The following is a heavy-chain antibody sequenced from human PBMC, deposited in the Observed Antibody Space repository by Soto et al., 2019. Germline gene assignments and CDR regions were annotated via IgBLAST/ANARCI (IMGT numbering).Heavy chain of an antibody. J-gene: IGHJ6*02. Sequence: EVQLVESGGGLVKPGGSLRLSCAASGFTFSSYSMNWVRQAPGKGLEWVSSISSSSSYIYYADSVKGRFTISRDNAKNSLYLQMNSLRAEDTAVYYCAVLYDSSGYYYYYYGMDVWGQGTTVTVSS. CDR3: AVLYDSSGYYYYYYGMDV. CDR2: ISSSSSYI. CDR1: GFTFSSYS. V-gene: IGHV3-21*01. D-gene: IGHD3-22*01.